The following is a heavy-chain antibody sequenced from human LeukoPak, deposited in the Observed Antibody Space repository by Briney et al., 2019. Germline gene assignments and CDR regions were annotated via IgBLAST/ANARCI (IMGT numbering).Heavy chain of an antibody. Sequence: GASVKVSCKASGYTFTDYYMHWVRQAPGQGFEWMGWINPNDGDTNYAQKFQGRVTMTRDTSISTAHMEVSRLRSGDTAVYYCARANFLYCSSSTCLFDSWGQGTLVTVSS. V-gene: IGHV1-2*02. J-gene: IGHJ4*02. CDR1: GYTFTDYY. CDR2: INPNDGDT. CDR3: ARANFLYCSSSTCLFDS. D-gene: IGHD2-2*01.